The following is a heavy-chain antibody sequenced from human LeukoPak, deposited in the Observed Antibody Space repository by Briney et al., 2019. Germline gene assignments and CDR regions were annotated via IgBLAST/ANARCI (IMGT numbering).Heavy chain of an antibody. V-gene: IGHV4-61*01. Sequence: SETLSLTCTVSGYSISSSYYWSWIRQPPGKGLEWIGYISYSGSTNYDPSLKSRVTISVDTSKNQLSLKLNSVTAADTAVYYCARYIWGSYPTFEDYWGQGSLVTVSS. J-gene: IGHJ4*02. CDR2: ISYSGST. D-gene: IGHD3-16*02. CDR1: GYSISSSYY. CDR3: ARYIWGSYPTFEDY.